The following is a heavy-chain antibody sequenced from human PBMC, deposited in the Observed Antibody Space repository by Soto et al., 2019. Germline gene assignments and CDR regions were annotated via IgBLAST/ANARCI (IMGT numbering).Heavy chain of an antibody. D-gene: IGHD3-10*01. CDR2: IYYSGTT. V-gene: IGHV4-31*03. CDR1: GASIRGGGYY. Sequence: QVQLQESGPGLVKPSQTLSLTCSVSGASIRGGGYYWSWLRQTPGKGLEWIGYIYYSGTTSYNPSLKSRVTMSVDMSKNQFSLKLSSVTAADTAVYHCARGGPGDGYFDLWGRGTLVTVSS. J-gene: IGHJ2*01. CDR3: ARGGPGDGYFDL.